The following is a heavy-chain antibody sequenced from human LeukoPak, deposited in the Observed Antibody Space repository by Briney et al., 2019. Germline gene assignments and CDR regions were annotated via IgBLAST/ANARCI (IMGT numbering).Heavy chain of an antibody. J-gene: IGHJ3*02. CDR2: ISSSSSYI. D-gene: IGHD4-17*01. Sequence: GGSLRLSCEASGFTFSSYSMNWVRQAPGKGLEWVSSISSSSSYIYYADSVKGRFTVSRDNAKNSLYLQMNSLRAEDTAVYYCASLNYGDDAFDIWGQGTMVTVSS. CDR1: GFTFSSYS. V-gene: IGHV3-21*01. CDR3: ASLNYGDDAFDI.